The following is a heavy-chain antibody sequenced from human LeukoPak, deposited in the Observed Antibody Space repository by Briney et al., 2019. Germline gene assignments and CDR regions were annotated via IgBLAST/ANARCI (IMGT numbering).Heavy chain of an antibody. J-gene: IGHJ3*02. Sequence: GGSLRLSCAVSGFTFSSYDMHWVRQSTGKGLEWVSSIGIGGDTYYAGSVKGRFSISRDNSKNTVYLQMSSLRGEDTAVYYCARDLREHGVFDIWGQGTMVTVSS. V-gene: IGHV3-13*01. D-gene: IGHD1-26*01. CDR3: ARDLREHGVFDI. CDR2: IGIGGDT. CDR1: GFTFSSYD.